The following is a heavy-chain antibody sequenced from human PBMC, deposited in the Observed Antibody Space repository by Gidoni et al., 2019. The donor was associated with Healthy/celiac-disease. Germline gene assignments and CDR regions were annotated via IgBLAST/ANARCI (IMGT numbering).Heavy chain of an antibody. V-gene: IGHV3-74*01. D-gene: IGHD6-13*01. CDR2: INSDGSST. Sequence: KGLVWVSRINSDGSSTSYADSVKGRFTISRDNAKNTLYLQMNSLRAEDTAVYYCAREGSSSRGAFDIWGQGTMVTVSS. J-gene: IGHJ3*02. CDR3: AREGSSSRGAFDI.